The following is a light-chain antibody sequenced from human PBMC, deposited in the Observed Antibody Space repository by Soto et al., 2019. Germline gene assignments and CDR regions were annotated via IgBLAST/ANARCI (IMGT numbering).Light chain of an antibody. CDR1: SSDVGNYNR. CDR3: CSYTTSSTYV. J-gene: IGLJ1*01. Sequence: QSVLTQPPSVSGSPGQSVAISCTGTSSDVGNYNRVSWYQQPPGTAPKLMIYEVSNRPSGVPDRFSGSKSGNTASLTISGLKDEDEADYYCCSYTTSSTYVFGTGTKLTVL. CDR2: EVS. V-gene: IGLV2-18*02.